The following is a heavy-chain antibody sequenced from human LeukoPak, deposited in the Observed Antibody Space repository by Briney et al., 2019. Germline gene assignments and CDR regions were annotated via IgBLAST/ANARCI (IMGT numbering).Heavy chain of an antibody. J-gene: IGHJ4*02. CDR3: ARDLGGGYDAFDY. V-gene: IGHV1-8*01. CDR2: MNPNSGNT. CDR1: GYTFTSYD. D-gene: IGHD5-12*01. Sequence: ASVKVSCKASGYTFTSYDINWVRQATGQGLEWMGWMNPNSGNTGYAQKFQGRVTMTRDTSTSTVYMELSSLRSEDTAVYYCARDLGGGYDAFDYWGQGTLVTVSS.